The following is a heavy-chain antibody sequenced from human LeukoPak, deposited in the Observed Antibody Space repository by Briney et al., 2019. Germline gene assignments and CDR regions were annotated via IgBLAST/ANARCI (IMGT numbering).Heavy chain of an antibody. CDR1: AFTFDNYD. D-gene: IGHD3-10*01. CDR2: IRYDGSNK. CDR3: AKDSGSYYTSDY. V-gene: IGHV3-30*02. Sequence: GGSLRLSCAASAFTFDNYDMHWVPQAPGKGLKCVAFIRYDGSNKYYADFVEGRFTISRDNSKNTLYLLMNSLRAEDTAVYYCAKDSGSYYTSDYWGQGTLVTVSS. J-gene: IGHJ4*02.